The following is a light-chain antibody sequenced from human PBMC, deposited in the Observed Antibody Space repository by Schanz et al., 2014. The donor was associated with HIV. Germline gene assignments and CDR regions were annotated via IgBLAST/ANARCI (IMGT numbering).Light chain of an antibody. CDR2: WAS. J-gene: IGKJ4*02. CDR1: QSVLYSSNNKNY. V-gene: IGKV4-1*01. CDR3: QPYGDSRGT. Sequence: DIVMTQSPDSLAVSLGERATINCKSSQSVLYSSNNKNYLAWYQQKPGQPPKLLIYWASTRESGVPDRFSGRGSGTDFTLTISSLEPEDFALYYCQPYGDSRGTFGGGTKVDI.